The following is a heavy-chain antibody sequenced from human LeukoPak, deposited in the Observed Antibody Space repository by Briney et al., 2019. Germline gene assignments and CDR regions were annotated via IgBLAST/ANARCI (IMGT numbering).Heavy chain of an antibody. CDR1: GFTFSSYG. CDR3: AKHVLNYCGSGKFDGFDY. V-gene: IGHV3-33*06. CDR2: IWYDGSNK. D-gene: IGHD3-10*01. J-gene: IGHJ4*02. Sequence: GGSLRLSCAASGFTFSSYGMHWVRQAPGKGLEWVAVIWYDGSNKYYVDSVKGRFTISRDNSKNTLYLQMNSLRAEDTAVYYCAKHVLNYCGSGKFDGFDYWGQGTLVTVSS.